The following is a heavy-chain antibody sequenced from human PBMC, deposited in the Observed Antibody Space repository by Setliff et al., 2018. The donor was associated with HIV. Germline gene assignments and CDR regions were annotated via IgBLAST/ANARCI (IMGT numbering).Heavy chain of an antibody. D-gene: IGHD5-12*01. CDR3: ARETRGSYGYDVSPTIYYNYMDV. V-gene: IGHV3-53*01. CDR2: IYDDSRT. Sequence: GGSLRLSCAASGFTVSSNYMTWVRQAPGKGLEWVSLIYDDSRTYYADSVKGRFTISRDTSINILYLHMNSLRAEDTAVYFCARETRGSYGYDVSPTIYYNYMDVWGKGTTVTVSS. J-gene: IGHJ6*03. CDR1: GFTVSSNY.